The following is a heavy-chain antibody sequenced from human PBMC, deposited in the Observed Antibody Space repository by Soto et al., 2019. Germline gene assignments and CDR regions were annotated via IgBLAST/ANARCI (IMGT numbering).Heavy chain of an antibody. CDR1: GFTFSSYA. D-gene: IGHD2-2*02. J-gene: IGHJ6*02. Sequence: EVQLLESGGGLVQPGGSLRLSCAASGFTFSSYAMSWVRQAPGKGLEWVSAISGSGGSTYYADSVKGRFTISRENSKNTLDLQMNSLRAEDTAVYYCAKGAYCSSTSCYTGNYYYYGMDVWGQGTTVTVSS. CDR2: ISGSGGST. V-gene: IGHV3-23*01. CDR3: AKGAYCSSTSCYTGNYYYYGMDV.